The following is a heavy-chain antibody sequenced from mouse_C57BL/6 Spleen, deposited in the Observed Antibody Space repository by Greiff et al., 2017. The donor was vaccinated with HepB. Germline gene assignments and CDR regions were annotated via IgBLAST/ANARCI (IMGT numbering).Heavy chain of an antibody. CDR3: ARRDGSSYDWFAY. V-gene: IGHV1-18*01. CDR1: GYTFTDYN. Sequence: VQLQQSGPELVKPGASVKIPCKASGYTFTDYNMDWVKQSHGKSLEWIGDINPNNGGTIYNQKFKGKATLTVDKSSSTAYMELRSLTSEDTAVYYCARRDGSSYDWFAYWGQGTLVTVSA. D-gene: IGHD1-1*01. J-gene: IGHJ3*01. CDR2: INPNNGGT.